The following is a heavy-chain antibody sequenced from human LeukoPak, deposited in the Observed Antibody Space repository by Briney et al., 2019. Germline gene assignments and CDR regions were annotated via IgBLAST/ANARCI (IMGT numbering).Heavy chain of an antibody. CDR1: GFTFSNYW. Sequence: PGGSLRLSCAASGFTFSNYWIHWVRQAPIQGLVWVSRINPAGNYANYADSVKGRFTISRDNAKNTVYLQMNSLRAEDTALFYCVRDWDHYDFDSWGQGTLVTVSS. CDR2: INPAGNYA. J-gene: IGHJ5*01. V-gene: IGHV3-74*01. D-gene: IGHD3-3*01. CDR3: VRDWDHYDFDS.